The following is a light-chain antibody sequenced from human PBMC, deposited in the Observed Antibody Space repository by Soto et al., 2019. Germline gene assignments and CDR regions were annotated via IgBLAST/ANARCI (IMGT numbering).Light chain of an antibody. CDR2: GVS. V-gene: IGLV2-14*01. J-gene: IGLJ2*01. CDR3: ISYTSSSTVV. Sequence: QSVLTQPASVSGSPGQSITISCSGTRSDIGSYNYVAWYQQFPGKTPKILIYGVSNRPSGVSSRFSGSKSGNTASLTISGLQAEDEADYYCISYTSSSTVVFGGGTKVTVL. CDR1: RSDIGSYNY.